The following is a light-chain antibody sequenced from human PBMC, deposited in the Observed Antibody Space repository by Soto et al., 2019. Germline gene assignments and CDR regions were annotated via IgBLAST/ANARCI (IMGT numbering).Light chain of an antibody. Sequence: DIQVTQSPSTLSASVGDRVTITCRASQSISSWLAWYQQTPGKAPKLLIFDASSLETGVPVRFSGSGSGTDFTLTISSLQPDDFATYYCQQYNSYPSTFGQGTKVEV. V-gene: IGKV1-5*01. J-gene: IGKJ1*01. CDR3: QQYNSYPST. CDR1: QSISSW. CDR2: DAS.